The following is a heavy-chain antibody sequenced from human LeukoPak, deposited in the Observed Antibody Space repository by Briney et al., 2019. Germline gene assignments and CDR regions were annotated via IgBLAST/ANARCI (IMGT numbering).Heavy chain of an antibody. V-gene: IGHV1-2*02. CDR3: ARASIGTTVTTINWFDP. J-gene: IGHJ5*02. CDR2: INPNSGGT. D-gene: IGHD4-17*01. Sequence: ASVKVSCKASGYTFTGHYVHWVRQAPGQGLEWMGWINPNSGGTNYAQKFQGRVTMTTDTSTSTAYMELRSLRSDDTAVYYCARASIGTTVTTINWFDPWGQGTLVTVSS. CDR1: GYTFTGHY.